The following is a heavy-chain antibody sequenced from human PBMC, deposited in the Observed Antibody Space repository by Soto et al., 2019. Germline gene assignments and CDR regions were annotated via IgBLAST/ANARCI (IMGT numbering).Heavy chain of an antibody. D-gene: IGHD3-22*01. CDR3: ARTALMYYYDSSGPRVRFDP. Sequence: ASVKVSCKASGYTFTSYGISWVRQAPGQGLEWMGWISAYNGNTNYAQKLQGRVTMTTDTSTSTAYMELRSLRSDDTAVYYCARTALMYYYDSSGPRVRFDPWGQGTLVTVSS. J-gene: IGHJ5*02. CDR2: ISAYNGNT. CDR1: GYTFTSYG. V-gene: IGHV1-18*01.